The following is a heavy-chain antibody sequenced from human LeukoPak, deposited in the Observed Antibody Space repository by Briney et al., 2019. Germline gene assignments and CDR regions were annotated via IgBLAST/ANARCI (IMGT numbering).Heavy chain of an antibody. CDR1: GYTFTGYY. Sequence: ASVKVSCKASGYTFTGYYMHWVRQAPGQGLEWMGWINPNSGGTNYAQKFQGRVTMTRDTSISTAYMELSRLRSDDTAVYYCARDRTCSGGSCYLNWFDPWGQGTLATVSS. CDR3: ARDRTCSGGSCYLNWFDP. CDR2: INPNSGGT. J-gene: IGHJ5*02. V-gene: IGHV1-2*02. D-gene: IGHD2-15*01.